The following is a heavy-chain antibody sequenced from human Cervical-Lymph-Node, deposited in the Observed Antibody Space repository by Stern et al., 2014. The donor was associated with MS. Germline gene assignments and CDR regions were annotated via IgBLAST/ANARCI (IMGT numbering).Heavy chain of an antibody. CDR3: ARHQSGRAVTAIGSWFDP. CDR2: IYYGADT. V-gene: IGHV4-39*01. Sequence: QVQLQESCPGLVKPSETLSLTCTVSGGSLSNRSYSWAWIRQAPGKGLEWIGNIYYGADTSYNPPLKSRVRISVVTANNQFPLMFVCGTAADTAVYYCARHQSGRAVTAIGSWFDPWGQGTLVTVSS. D-gene: IGHD2-21*02. CDR1: GGSLSNRSYS. J-gene: IGHJ5*02.